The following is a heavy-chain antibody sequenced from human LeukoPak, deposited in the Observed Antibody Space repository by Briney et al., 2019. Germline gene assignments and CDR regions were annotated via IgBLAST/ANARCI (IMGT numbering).Heavy chain of an antibody. J-gene: IGHJ4*02. CDR3: AKVPGIAVAGIAGDY. CDR1: GFTFSSYA. D-gene: IGHD6-19*01. Sequence: GGSLRLSCAASGFTFSSYAMSWVRQAPGKGLEWVSAISGSGGSTYYADSVKGRFTISGDNSKNTLYLQMNSLRAEDTAVYYCAKVPGIAVAGIAGDYWGQGTLVTVSS. CDR2: ISGSGGST. V-gene: IGHV3-23*01.